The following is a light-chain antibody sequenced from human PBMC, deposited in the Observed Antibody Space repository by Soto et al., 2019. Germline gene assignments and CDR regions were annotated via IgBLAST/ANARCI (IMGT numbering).Light chain of an antibody. CDR3: LHRYNWPLT. CDR1: QSVSSY. V-gene: IGKV3-11*01. J-gene: IGKJ4*01. Sequence: EIVLTQSPATLSLSPGERATLSCRASQSVSSYLALYQHKPGQAPRLLIYEASNRATVIPARFSGSGSGTDFTLTISRLDPEDFAVYYCLHRYNWPLTFGGGTKVEIK. CDR2: EAS.